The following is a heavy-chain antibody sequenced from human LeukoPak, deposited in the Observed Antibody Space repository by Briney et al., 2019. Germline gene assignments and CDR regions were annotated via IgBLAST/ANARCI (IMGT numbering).Heavy chain of an antibody. V-gene: IGHV1-24*01. Sequence: ASVKVSCKVSGYTLTELSMHWVRQAPGKGLEWMGGFDPEDGETIYAQKFRGRVTMTEDTSIDTAYMELSSLRSEDTAVYYCATPHYKWLVRGYYFDYWGQGTLVTVSS. CDR1: GYTLTELS. CDR3: ATPHYKWLVRGYYFDY. J-gene: IGHJ4*02. D-gene: IGHD6-19*01. CDR2: FDPEDGET.